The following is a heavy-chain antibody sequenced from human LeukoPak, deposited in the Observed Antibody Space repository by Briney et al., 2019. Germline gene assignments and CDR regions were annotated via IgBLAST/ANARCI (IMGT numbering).Heavy chain of an antibody. CDR1: GYTFTDYY. J-gene: IGHJ4*02. V-gene: IGHV1-2*02. D-gene: IGHD3-10*01. CDR3: ARDLNYGVDY. Sequence: SVSVSCKASGYTFTDYYIHWVRRATGQGREWMGWINPNSGGTNNAQKVQGRVTMTRDRSISTAYMELSRLRSDDTAVYYCARDLNYGVDYWGQGPLLPVSS. CDR2: INPNSGGT.